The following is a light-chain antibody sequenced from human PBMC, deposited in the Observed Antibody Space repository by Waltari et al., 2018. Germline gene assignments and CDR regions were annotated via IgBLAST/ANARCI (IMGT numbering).Light chain of an antibody. J-gene: IGLJ2*01. V-gene: IGLV8-61*01. Sequence: QTVVTQEPSLSVSPGGTITLTCALSSGSISSTSYVRWYRQTPGQAPRTLIYKMIIRSAGVPGRFSGSVLGNKAALTITGAQADDESDYYCLMYMGSGIWVFGGGTKVTVL. CDR1: SGSISSTSY. CDR3: LMYMGSGIWV. CDR2: KMI.